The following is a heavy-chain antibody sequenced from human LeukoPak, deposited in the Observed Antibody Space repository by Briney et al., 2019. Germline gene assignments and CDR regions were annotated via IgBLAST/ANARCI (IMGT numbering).Heavy chain of an antibody. CDR2: ISSSSSYI. Sequence: GGSLRLSXAASGFTFSSYSMNWVRQAPGKGLEWVSSISSSSSYIYYADSVKGRFTISRDNAKNSLYLQMNSLRAEDTAVYYCARDVAYYDSSGYDASGYWGQGTLVTVSS. V-gene: IGHV3-21*03. D-gene: IGHD3-22*01. CDR3: ARDVAYYDSSGYDASGY. CDR1: GFTFSSYS. J-gene: IGHJ4*02.